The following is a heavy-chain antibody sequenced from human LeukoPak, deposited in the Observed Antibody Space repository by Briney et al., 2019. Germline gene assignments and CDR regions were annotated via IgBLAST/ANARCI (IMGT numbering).Heavy chain of an antibody. D-gene: IGHD3-3*01. CDR3: TRDLYYDFWSGYPLTYFDY. CDR1: GFTFGDYA. V-gene: IGHV3-49*03. CDR2: IRSKAYGGTT. J-gene: IGHJ4*02. Sequence: GGSLRLSCTASGFTFGDYAMSWFRQAPGKGLEWVGFIRSKAYGGTTEYAASVKGRFTISRDDSKSIAYLQMNSLKTEDTAVYYCTRDLYYDFWSGYPLTYFDYWGQGTLVTVSS.